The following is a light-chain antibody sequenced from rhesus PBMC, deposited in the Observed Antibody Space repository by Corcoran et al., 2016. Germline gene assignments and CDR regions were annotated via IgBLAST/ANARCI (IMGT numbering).Light chain of an antibody. CDR3: PQYNSLPYS. Sequence: DIQMTQSPSSVSASVGDRVTITCRASQGISSYLAWYQQKQGNAPKLLIYYATTLQSGVPSRFSGSGSWTEFTLTTSSLQPEDFATYYCPQYNSLPYSFGQVTKVEIK. CDR1: QGISSY. CDR2: YAT. V-gene: IGKV1-25*01. J-gene: IGKJ2*01.